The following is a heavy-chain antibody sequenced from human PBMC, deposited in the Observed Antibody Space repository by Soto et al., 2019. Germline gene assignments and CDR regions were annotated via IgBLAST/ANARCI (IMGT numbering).Heavy chain of an antibody. CDR3: VRDGTKTLRDWFDP. D-gene: IGHD1-1*01. CDR1: VASISGLY. CDR2: IYATGTT. Sequence: SETLCITCTFCVASISGLYWSWIRKSAGKGLDWIGRIYATGTTDYSPSLKSRVMMSVDTSKKQFSLKLRSVTAADTAVYYCVRDGTKTLRDWFDPWGQGISVTVSS. V-gene: IGHV4-4*07. J-gene: IGHJ5*02.